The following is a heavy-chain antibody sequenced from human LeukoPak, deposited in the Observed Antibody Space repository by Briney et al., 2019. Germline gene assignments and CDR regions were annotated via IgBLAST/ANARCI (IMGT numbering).Heavy chain of an antibody. D-gene: IGHD6-19*01. J-gene: IGHJ5*02. V-gene: IGHV3-30*18. CDR2: ISYDGSNK. Sequence: GGSLRLSCAASGFTFSSYGMHWVRQAPGKGLEWVAVISYDGSNKYYADSVKGRFTISRDNSKNTLYLQMNSLRAEDTAVYYCAKGYSSGWFGWFDPWGQGTLVTVSS. CDR3: AKGYSSGWFGWFDP. CDR1: GFTFSSYG.